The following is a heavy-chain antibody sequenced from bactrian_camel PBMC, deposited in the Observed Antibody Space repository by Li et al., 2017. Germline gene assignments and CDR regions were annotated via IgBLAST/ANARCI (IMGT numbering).Heavy chain of an antibody. Sequence: VQLVESGGGLVYPGGSLRLSCVASGFTFSNYTMSWVRQAPGKGLECVSRISDGGGVTYYTDSVKGRFTVSRDYAKKTMYLQMNNLKPEDTAMYYCAARGNPHACYDWTPAYQHWGRGTQVTVS. CDR1: GFTFSNYT. CDR3: AARGNPHACYDWTPAYQH. D-gene: IGHD3*01. J-gene: IGHJ4*01. CDR2: ISDGGGVT. V-gene: IGHV3S40*01.